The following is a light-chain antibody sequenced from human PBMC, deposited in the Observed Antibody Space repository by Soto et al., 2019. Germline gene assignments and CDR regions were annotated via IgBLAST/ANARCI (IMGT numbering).Light chain of an antibody. J-gene: IGLJ3*02. CDR2: DVS. V-gene: IGLV2-11*01. Sequence: QSVLTQPRSVSGSPGQSVTISCTGTSSDIGAYNYVSWYQQHPAKAPKLMIYDVSRRPSGVPDRFSGSKSGNTASLTISGLQAEDEADYYCCSYADSSTLVFGGGTKVTVL. CDR3: CSYADSSTLV. CDR1: SSDIGAYNY.